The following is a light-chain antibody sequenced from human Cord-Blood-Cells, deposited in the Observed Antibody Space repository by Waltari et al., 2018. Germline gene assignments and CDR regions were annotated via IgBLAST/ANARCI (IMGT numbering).Light chain of an antibody. CDR1: QDIRNY. CDR3: QQYDNLPIT. V-gene: IGKV1-33*01. CDR2: DAS. J-gene: IGKJ5*01. Sequence: DIQMTQSPSSLSASVGDRVTITCQASQDIRNYLKWYQQKPGKAPKLLIYDASNLETGVPSRFSGSGSGTNLTLTISSLQPEDIATYYCQQYDNLPITFGQGTRLEIK.